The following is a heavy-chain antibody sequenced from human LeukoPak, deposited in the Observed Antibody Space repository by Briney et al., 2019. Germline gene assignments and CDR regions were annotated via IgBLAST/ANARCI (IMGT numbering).Heavy chain of an antibody. CDR3: ARGFGVVISGAFDI. CDR1: GYTFTDYY. J-gene: IGHJ3*02. V-gene: IGHV1-69*13. Sequence: SVKVSCKASGYTFTDYYMHWVRQAPGQGLEWMGGIIPIFGTANYAQKFQGRVTITADESTSTAYMELSSLRSEDTAVYYCARGFGVVISGAFDIWGQGTMVTVSS. CDR2: IIPIFGTA. D-gene: IGHD3-3*01.